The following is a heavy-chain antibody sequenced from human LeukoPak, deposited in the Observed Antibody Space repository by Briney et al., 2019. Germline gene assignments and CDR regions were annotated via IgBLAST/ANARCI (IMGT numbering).Heavy chain of an antibody. Sequence: PGGSLRLSCAASGFTFSSYGMHWVRQAPGKGLEWVAVIWYDGSNKYYADSVKGRFSISRHLSKNTVDLQMNSLRLEDTAVYYCASGRSYWYHLDYWGRGTLVTVSS. V-gene: IGHV3-33*01. CDR1: GFTFSSYG. CDR3: ASGRSYWYHLDY. J-gene: IGHJ4*02. CDR2: IWYDGSNK. D-gene: IGHD2-8*02.